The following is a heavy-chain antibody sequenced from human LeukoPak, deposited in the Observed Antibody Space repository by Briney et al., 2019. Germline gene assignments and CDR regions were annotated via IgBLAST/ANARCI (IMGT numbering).Heavy chain of an antibody. V-gene: IGHV4-59*08. J-gene: IGHJ4*02. Sequence: NPSETLSLTCSASGASTSSRYWSWIRQSPGRTLEWIGHIYNGRNTKYNPSLKSRVTISVDTSKNQFSLKLSSVTAADTAVYYCARHASDDYGDYGHDYWGQGTLVTVSS. D-gene: IGHD4-17*01. CDR3: ARHASDDYGDYGHDY. CDR1: GASTSSRY. CDR2: IYNGRNT.